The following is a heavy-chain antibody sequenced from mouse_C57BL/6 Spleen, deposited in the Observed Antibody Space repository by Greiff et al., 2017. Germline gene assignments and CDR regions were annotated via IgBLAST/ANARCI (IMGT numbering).Heavy chain of an antibody. CDR3: ARSYGSSWYFDV. CDR1: GYTFTSYW. D-gene: IGHD1-1*01. J-gene: IGHJ1*03. V-gene: IGHV1-50*01. CDR2: IDPSDSDT. Sequence: VQLQQPGAELVKPGASVKLSCTASGYTFTSYWMQWVKQRPGQGLEWIGEIDPSDSDTNYNQKLKGKATLTVDTSSSTAYMQRSSLTSEDSAVYYCARSYGSSWYFDVWGTGTTVTVSS.